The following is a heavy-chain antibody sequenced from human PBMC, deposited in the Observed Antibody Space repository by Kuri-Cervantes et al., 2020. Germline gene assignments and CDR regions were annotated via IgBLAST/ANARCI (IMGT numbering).Heavy chain of an antibody. V-gene: IGHV3-30*02. J-gene: IGHJ5*02. CDR2: IRSDASKK. Sequence: GESLKISCAVSGFRFSTFGMHWVRQAPGKGLEWVAFIRSDASKKYYAESVKGRITIDRDNSRNTLYLQINNLRVEDTAIYYCATSRSYALFSWGQGTLVTVSS. CDR1: GFRFSTFG. D-gene: IGHD2-15*01. CDR3: ATSRSYALFS.